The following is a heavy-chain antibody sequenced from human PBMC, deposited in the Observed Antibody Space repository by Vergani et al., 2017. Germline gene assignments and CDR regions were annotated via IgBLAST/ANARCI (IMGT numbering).Heavy chain of an antibody. CDR3: ARGIGPRSSFDY. CDR1: GGSISSYY. CDR2: IYYSGST. V-gene: IGHV4-59*01. Sequence: QVRLQESGPGLVKPSETLSLTCTVSGGSISSYYWSWIRQPPGKGLEWIGYIYYSGSTNYNPSLKSRVTISVDTSKNQFSLKLSSVTAADTAVYYCARGIGPRSSFDYWGQGTLVTVSS. J-gene: IGHJ4*02.